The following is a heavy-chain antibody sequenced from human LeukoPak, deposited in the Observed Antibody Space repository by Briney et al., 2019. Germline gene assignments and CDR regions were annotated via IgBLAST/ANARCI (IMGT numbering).Heavy chain of an antibody. CDR3: ASREPAGH. CDR2: VHTSGDI. V-gene: IGHV3-21*01. CDR1: AFTFNTYT. Sequence: PGGSLRLSCAAAAFTFNTYTMIWVRQAPGTGLEWVSSVHTSGDIYYPDSVKDRFTISRDDAINSLFLQMNSLRADDTAVDYYASREPAGHWGQGTLVTVSS. D-gene: IGHD1-14*01. J-gene: IGHJ4*02.